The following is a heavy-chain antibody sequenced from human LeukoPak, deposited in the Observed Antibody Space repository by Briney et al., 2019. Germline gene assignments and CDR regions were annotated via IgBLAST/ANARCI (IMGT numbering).Heavy chain of an antibody. CDR1: GGTFSSYT. V-gene: IGHV1-69*02. CDR2: IIPILGIA. CDR3: ARKTTESDY. J-gene: IGHJ4*02. Sequence: GASVKVSCKXSGGTFSSYTISWVRQAPGQGLEWMGRIIPILGIANYSQKFQGRVTITADKSTSTAYMELSSLRSEDTAVYYCARKTTESDYWGQGTLVTVSS. D-gene: IGHD4-17*01.